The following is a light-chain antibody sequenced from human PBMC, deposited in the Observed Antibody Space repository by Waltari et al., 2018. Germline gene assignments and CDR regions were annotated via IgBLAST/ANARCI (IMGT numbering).Light chain of an antibody. CDR3: CSYAGSYTWV. CDR1: GGDGGGYNY. Sequence: QSALTQPRSVSGSPGQSVTISCTGTGGDGGGYNYVSWYQQHPGKAPKLMISDVSQRPSGLPVRFSGAKSGDTASLTISGLQAEDEADYYCCSYAGSYTWVFGGGTELTVL. J-gene: IGLJ3*02. CDR2: DVS. V-gene: IGLV2-11*01.